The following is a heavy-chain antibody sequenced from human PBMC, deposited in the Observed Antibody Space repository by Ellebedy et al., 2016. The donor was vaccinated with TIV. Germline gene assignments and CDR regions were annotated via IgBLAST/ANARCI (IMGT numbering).Heavy chain of an antibody. Sequence: AASVKVSCKSSGYSFTTYGFSWVRQSPGHGLEWMGWINGDNTNRNYAENLQGRVSMTTDTSTSTAYMGLRSLGSDDTAIYYCAGQTRGDAFDIWGQGTMVTVSS. J-gene: IGHJ3*02. CDR3: AGQTRGDAFDI. V-gene: IGHV1-18*01. D-gene: IGHD1-7*01. CDR2: INGDNTNR. CDR1: GYSFTTYG.